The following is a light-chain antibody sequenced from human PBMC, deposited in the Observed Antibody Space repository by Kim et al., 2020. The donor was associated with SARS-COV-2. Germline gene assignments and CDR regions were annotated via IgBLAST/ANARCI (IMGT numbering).Light chain of an antibody. V-gene: IGLV1-47*01. CDR2: TNN. Sequence: GQGCTIPCSGSNSNIGSKGVQWYRQLPGTAPKLLIYTNNQRPSGVPARFPGSKSDTSASLAIGGLRSEEKADYYCAAWDDSQSGWVFGRGTRLTVL. J-gene: IGLJ3*02. CDR3: AAWDDSQSGWV. CDR1: NSNIGSKG.